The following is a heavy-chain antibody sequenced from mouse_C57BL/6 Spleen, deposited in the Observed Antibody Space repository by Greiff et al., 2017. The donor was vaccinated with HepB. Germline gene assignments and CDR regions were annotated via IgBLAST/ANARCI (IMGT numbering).Heavy chain of an antibody. CDR2: INPNNGGT. V-gene: IGHV1-26*01. CDR1: GYTFTDYY. Sequence: EVQLQQSGPELVKPGASVKISCKASGYTFTDYYMHWVKQSHGKSLEWIGDINPNNGGTSYNQKFKGKATLTVDKSYSTAYMELRSLTSEDSAVYYCARTVTTVNYYYAMDYWGQGTSVTGSS. D-gene: IGHD1-1*01. CDR3: ARTVTTVNYYYAMDY. J-gene: IGHJ4*01.